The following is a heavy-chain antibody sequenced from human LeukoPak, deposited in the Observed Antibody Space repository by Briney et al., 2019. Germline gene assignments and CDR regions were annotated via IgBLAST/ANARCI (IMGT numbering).Heavy chain of an antibody. Sequence: ASVKVSCKASGYTFTGYYMHWVRQAPGQGLEWMGWINPNSGGTNYAQKFQGRVTMTRDTSISTAYMELSRLRSDDMAVYYCARTYDFWSGSWFDPWGQGTLVTVSS. V-gene: IGHV1-2*02. D-gene: IGHD3-3*01. CDR2: INPNSGGT. CDR3: ARTYDFWSGSWFDP. J-gene: IGHJ5*02. CDR1: GYTFTGYY.